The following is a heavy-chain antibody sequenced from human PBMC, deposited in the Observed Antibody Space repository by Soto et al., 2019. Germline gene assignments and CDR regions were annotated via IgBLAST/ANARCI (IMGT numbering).Heavy chain of an antibody. D-gene: IGHD3-10*01. CDR2: ISSSSSCT. CDR1: GFTFSDYY. J-gene: IGHJ4*02. Sequence: GGSLRLSCAASGFTFSDYYMSWIRQAPGKGLEWVSYISSSSSCTNYADSVKGRFTISRDNSRNTLFLQMNSLRVDDTAIYHCAKPEEVVRGFDFWGLGTLVTVSS. V-gene: IGHV3-11*03. CDR3: AKPEEVVRGFDF.